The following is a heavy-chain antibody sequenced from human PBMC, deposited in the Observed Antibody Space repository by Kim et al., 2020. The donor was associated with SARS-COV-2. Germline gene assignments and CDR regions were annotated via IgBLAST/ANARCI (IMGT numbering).Heavy chain of an antibody. CDR2: NK. J-gene: IGHJ3*01. Sequence: NKYYADSVKGRFTIARDNSKNTLSLQMDSLRPEDTAIYYCARENNAFDVWGQGTLVTVSS. CDR3: ARENNAFDV. V-gene: IGHV3-30*01.